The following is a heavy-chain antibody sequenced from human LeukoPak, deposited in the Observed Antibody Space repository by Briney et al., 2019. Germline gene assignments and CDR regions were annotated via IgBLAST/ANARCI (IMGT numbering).Heavy chain of an antibody. CDR3: ARNVGWYSHDS. D-gene: IGHD6-19*01. CDR2: IYGSGST. V-gene: IGHV4-59*08. J-gene: IGHJ4*02. CDR1: GDSLSSHY. Sequence: SETLSLISTVSGDSLSSHYWSWIRQPPGKGLEWIGYIYGSGSTHYDPSLRSRVTISEDTSKNQFSLKLTSVTAADTAVYYCARNVGWYSHDSWGQGTLVTVSS.